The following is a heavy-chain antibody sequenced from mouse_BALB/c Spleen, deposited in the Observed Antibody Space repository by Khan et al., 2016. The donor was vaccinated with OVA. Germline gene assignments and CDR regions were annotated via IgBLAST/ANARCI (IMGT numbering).Heavy chain of an antibody. CDR1: GFTFSSYS. CDR2: ITSGGSYT. CDR3: TRDSNYYGSSCYLDY. D-gene: IGHD1-1*01. V-gene: IGHV5-6-4*01. Sequence: EVELVESGGGLVKPGGSLRLSCEASGFTFSSYSMSWVRQTPEKRLEWVATITSGGSYTYYPDSVQGRFTISRDNAKNTMYLQMSSLKSEDTASYYCTRDSNYYGSSCYLDYWGQGTTRTVSS. J-gene: IGHJ2*01.